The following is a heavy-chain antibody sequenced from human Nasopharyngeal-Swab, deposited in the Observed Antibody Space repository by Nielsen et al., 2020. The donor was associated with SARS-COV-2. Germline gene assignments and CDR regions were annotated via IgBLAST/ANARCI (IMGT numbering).Heavy chain of an antibody. D-gene: IGHD4-17*01. CDR2: ISGSGGST. V-gene: IGHV3-23*01. Sequence: GESLKVSCAASGFTFSSYAMSWVRQAPGKGLEWVSAISGSGGSTYYADSVKGRFTISRDKSKNTLYLQMNSLRAEDTAVYYCAKYCGDYPYYYYYMDVWGKGTTVTVSS. CDR1: GFTFSSYA. J-gene: IGHJ6*03. CDR3: AKYCGDYPYYYYYMDV.